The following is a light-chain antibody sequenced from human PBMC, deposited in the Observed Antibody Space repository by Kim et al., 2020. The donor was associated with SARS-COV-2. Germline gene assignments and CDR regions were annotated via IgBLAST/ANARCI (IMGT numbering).Light chain of an antibody. CDR3: QQRLNWPPIT. J-gene: IGKJ5*01. CDR1: HSVSKY. V-gene: IGKV3-11*01. CDR2: DDS. Sequence: PGERATLSCRASHSVSKYLVWYQQQPGHPPRILIYDDSNRATGIPARFSGSGSGTDFTLPITSLEHEDFAVYYCQQRLNWPPITFGQGTRLEIK.